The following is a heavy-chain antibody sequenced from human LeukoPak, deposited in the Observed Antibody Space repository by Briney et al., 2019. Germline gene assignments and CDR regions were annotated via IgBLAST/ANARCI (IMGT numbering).Heavy chain of an antibody. V-gene: IGHV4-39*07. J-gene: IGHJ4*02. Sequence: SETLSLTCTVSGGSISSSYYYWGWIRQPPGKGLEWIGSIYYSGSTYYNPSLKSRVTISVDTSKNQFSLKLSSVTAADTAVYYCARGLVSSWYRYYFDYWGQGTLVTVSS. CDR1: GGSISSSYYY. CDR3: ARGLVSSWYRYYFDY. D-gene: IGHD6-13*01. CDR2: IYYSGST.